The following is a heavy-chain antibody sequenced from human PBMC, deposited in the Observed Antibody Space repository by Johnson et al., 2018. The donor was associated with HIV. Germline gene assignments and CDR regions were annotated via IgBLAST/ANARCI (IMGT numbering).Heavy chain of an antibody. CDR3: ARIGRHVVVVAPIAFDI. J-gene: IGHJ3*02. Sequence: QVQLVESGGGVVQPGGYLRLSCAASGFTFSSYGMHWVRQAPGKGLEWVAFIRYDGSNKYYADSVKGRFTISRDNAKNSLYLHMNSLRAEDTAVYFCARIGRHVVVVAPIAFDIWGQGTMVTVSS. CDR2: IRYDGSNK. D-gene: IGHD2-15*01. V-gene: IGHV3-30*02. CDR1: GFTFSSYG.